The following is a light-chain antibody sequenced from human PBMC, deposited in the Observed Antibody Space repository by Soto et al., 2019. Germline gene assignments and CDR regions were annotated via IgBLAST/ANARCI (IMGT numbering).Light chain of an antibody. Sequence: QSALTQPASVSGSPGQSITISCTGTSSDVGDYNLVSWYQQHPGKAPKLMIYEVTKRPSGVSNRFSGSKSGNTASLTISGRQAEDEADYYCCSYGGTYTFVIFGGGTKLTVL. CDR2: EVT. CDR3: CSYGGTYTFVI. V-gene: IGLV2-23*02. J-gene: IGLJ2*01. CDR1: SSDVGDYNL.